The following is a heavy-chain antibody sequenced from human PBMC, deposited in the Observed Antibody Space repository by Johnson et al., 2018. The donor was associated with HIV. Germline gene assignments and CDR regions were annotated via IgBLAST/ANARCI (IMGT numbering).Heavy chain of an antibody. D-gene: IGHD1-26*01. CDR1: GFTFSSYG. CDR2: IRYDGSNK. V-gene: IGHV3-30*02. J-gene: IGHJ3*02. CDR3: AKDGVGATPFAFDI. Sequence: QVQLVESGGGVVQPGGSLRLSCAASGFTFSSYGMHWVRQAPGKGLEWVAFIRYDGSNKYYADSVKGRFTIYRDNSKNTLYLQMNSLRAEDTAVYYCAKDGVGATPFAFDIWGQGTMVTVSS.